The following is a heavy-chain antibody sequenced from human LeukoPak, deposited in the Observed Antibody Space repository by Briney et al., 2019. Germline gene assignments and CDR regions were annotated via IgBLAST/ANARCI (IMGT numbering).Heavy chain of an antibody. V-gene: IGHV3-48*03. D-gene: IGHD2-15*01. CDR1: GFTFSSYE. J-gene: IGHJ6*03. CDR3: ARVGPGYCSGGSCYQYYYMDV. Sequence: GGSLRLSCAVSGFTFSSYEMNWVRQAPGKGLEWVSYISSSGSTIYYADSVKGRFTISRDNAKNSLYLQMNSLRAEDTAVYYCARVGPGYCSGGSCYQYYYMDVWGKGTTVTVSS. CDR2: ISSSGSTI.